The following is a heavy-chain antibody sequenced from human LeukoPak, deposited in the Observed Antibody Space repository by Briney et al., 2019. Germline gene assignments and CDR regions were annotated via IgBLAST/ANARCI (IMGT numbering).Heavy chain of an antibody. CDR1: GYTFTSYG. Sequence: ASVKVSCKASGYTFTSYGISWVRQAPGQGLEWMGWSSGYNNNTNYAENFQGRGTMTTDTSTSTAYMELRSLRSDDPAVYYCAREPYPPPWYYFDYWGQGTLVTVSS. CDR3: AREPYPPPWYYFDY. CDR2: SSGYNNNT. J-gene: IGHJ4*02. D-gene: IGHD2-8*02. V-gene: IGHV1-18*01.